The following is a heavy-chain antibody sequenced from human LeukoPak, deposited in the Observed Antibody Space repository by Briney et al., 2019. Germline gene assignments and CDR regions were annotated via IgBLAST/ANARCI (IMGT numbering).Heavy chain of an antibody. CDR2: IYPGDSDT. CDR1: GYSFTSYW. D-gene: IGHD3-22*01. CDR3: ARRTGITMIVADY. V-gene: IGHV5-51*01. Sequence: GESLKISCKGSGYSFTSYWIGWVRPMPGKGLEWMGIIYPGDSDTRYSPSFQGQVTISADKSISTAYRQWSSLKASDTAMYYRARRTGITMIVADYWGQGTLVTVSS. J-gene: IGHJ4*02.